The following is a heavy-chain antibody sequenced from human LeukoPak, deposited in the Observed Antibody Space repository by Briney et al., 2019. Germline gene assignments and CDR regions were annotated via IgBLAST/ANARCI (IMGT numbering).Heavy chain of an antibody. CDR3: ARCLGIAVAGTNFDY. D-gene: IGHD6-19*01. V-gene: IGHV4-34*01. J-gene: IGHJ4*02. CDR1: GGSFSGYY. CDR2: INHSGST. Sequence: SETLSLTCAVYGGSFSGYYWSWIRQPPGKGLEWIGEINHSGSTNYNPSLKSRVTISVDTSKNQFSLKLSSVTAADTAVYYCARCLGIAVAGTNFDYWGQGTLVTVSS.